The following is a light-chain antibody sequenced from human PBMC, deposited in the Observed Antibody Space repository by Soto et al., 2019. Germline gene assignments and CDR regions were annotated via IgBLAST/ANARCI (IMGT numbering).Light chain of an antibody. CDR2: GAS. CDR3: QHYNNWPLT. CDR1: QSVSSN. J-gene: IGKJ3*01. Sequence: EIVMTQSPATLSVSPGERATLSCRASQSVSSNLAWYQLKPGQAPRLLIYGASASATGIPARFSGSGSGTEFTLTISSLQSEDFAVYFCQHYNNWPLTFGPGTKVDIK. V-gene: IGKV3-15*01.